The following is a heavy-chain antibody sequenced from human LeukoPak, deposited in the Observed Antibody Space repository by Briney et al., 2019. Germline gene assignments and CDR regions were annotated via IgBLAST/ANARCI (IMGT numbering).Heavy chain of an antibody. V-gene: IGHV3-21*01. CDR2: ISSSSSYI. D-gene: IGHD5-24*01. CDR1: GFTFSSYS. CDR3: ARNLQRYKVFDY. J-gene: IGHJ4*02. Sequence: GGSLRLSCAASGFTFSSYSMNWVRQAPGKGLEWVSSISSSSSYIYYADSVKGRFTISRDNAKNSLYLQINSLRAEDTAVYYCARNLQRYKVFDYWGQGTLVTVSS.